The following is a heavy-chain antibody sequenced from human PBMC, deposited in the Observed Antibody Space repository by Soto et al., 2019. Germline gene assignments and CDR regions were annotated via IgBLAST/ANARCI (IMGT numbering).Heavy chain of an antibody. CDR1: GFTFSSYG. CDR2: ISYDGSNK. CDR3: AKDFKGRILTMVRGVMDYYYYYGMDV. Sequence: GGSLRLSCAASGFTFSSYGMHWVRQAPGKGLEWVAVISYDGSNKYYADSVKGRFTISRDNSKNTLYLQMNSLRAEDTAVYYCAKDFKGRILTMVRGVMDYYYYYGMDVWGQGTTVTVSS. D-gene: IGHD3-10*01. J-gene: IGHJ6*02. V-gene: IGHV3-30*18.